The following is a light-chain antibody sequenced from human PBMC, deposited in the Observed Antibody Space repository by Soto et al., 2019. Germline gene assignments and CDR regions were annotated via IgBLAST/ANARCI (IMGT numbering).Light chain of an antibody. CDR2: TAS. CDR1: QSVSSW. V-gene: IGKV1-5*03. CDR3: QQYNTFSRT. J-gene: IGKJ1*01. Sequence: DFQMTQSPSTRSASVGDTVTITCRASQSVSSWLAWYQQKPGEAPKLLIYTASSLESGVPSRFSGSGSGTEFTLTISSLQPDDFATYYCQQYNTFSRTFGQGTKVEMK.